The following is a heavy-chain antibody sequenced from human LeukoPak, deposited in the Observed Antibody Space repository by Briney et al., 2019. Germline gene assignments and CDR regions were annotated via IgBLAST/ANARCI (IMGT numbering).Heavy chain of an antibody. CDR3: AKKAGGPYETSGYFDY. CDR2: IRGGGEAT. Sequence: GGSLRLSCAASGFTVSSSYMSWVRQAPGTGLEWVSAIRGGGEATYYPDSVKGRFTISRDNSRNTLYLQMNRLSAEDTAVYYCAKKAGGPYETSGYFDYWGQGTLVTVSS. D-gene: IGHD3-22*01. J-gene: IGHJ4*02. V-gene: IGHV3-23*01. CDR1: GFTVSSSY.